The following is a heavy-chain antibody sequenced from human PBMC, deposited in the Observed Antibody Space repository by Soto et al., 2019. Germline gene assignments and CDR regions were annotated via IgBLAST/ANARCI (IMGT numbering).Heavy chain of an antibody. V-gene: IGHV3-30-3*01. CDR1: GFSFSSYA. CDR2: ISHDGINT. Sequence: QVRLVESGGGLVQPGRSLRLSCTASGFSFSSYAMYWFRQPPGKGLEWVAVISHDGINTHYADSVKGRVTVSRDNSNHSLDMQLNSLRGEDTAMYYCARDMYSSDYFVKWFEPWGQGTLVTVSS. D-gene: IGHD6-19*01. CDR3: ARDMYSSDYFVKWFEP. J-gene: IGHJ5*02.